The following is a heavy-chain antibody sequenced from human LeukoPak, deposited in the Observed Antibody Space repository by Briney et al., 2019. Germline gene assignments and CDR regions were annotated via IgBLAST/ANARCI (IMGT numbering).Heavy chain of an antibody. Sequence: GGSLRLSCAASGFTFTDYWMHWVRQVPGKGLVWVSRISTDGSSNSYADSVKGRFTISRDNAKNTLYLQMNSLRAEDTAVYYCARRAGAYSHPYDYWGQGTLVTVSS. J-gene: IGHJ4*02. CDR2: ISTDGSSN. V-gene: IGHV3-74*01. CDR3: ARRAGAYSHPYDY. CDR1: GFTFTDYW. D-gene: IGHD4/OR15-4a*01.